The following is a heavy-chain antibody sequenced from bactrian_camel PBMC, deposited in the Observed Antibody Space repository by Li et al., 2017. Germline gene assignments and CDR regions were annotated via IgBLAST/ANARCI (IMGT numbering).Heavy chain of an antibody. CDR2: IYRGGGTP. Sequence: HVQLVESGGCLVQAGGSMRLSCAASGYISASNCMSWFRQAPGKEREGVAAIYRGGGTPYYADSVKGRFTISQDTAKNSLYLQMNSLKPEDTAMYYCAANGVLQHCGGWYLRSTDDKYWGQGTQVTVS. D-gene: IGHD3*01. CDR1: GYISASNC. CDR3: AANGVLQHCGGWYLRSTDDKY. J-gene: IGHJ4*01. V-gene: IGHV3S1*01.